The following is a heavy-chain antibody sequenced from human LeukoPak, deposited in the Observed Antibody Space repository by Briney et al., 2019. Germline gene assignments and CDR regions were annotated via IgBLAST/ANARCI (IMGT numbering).Heavy chain of an antibody. J-gene: IGHJ4*02. CDR2: IYYSGST. D-gene: IGHD3-16*02. V-gene: IGHV4-59*01. Sequence: PSETLSLTCTVSGDSISSDYWNWIRQPPGEGLEWIGYIYYSGSTNYNPSLKSRVTILVDTSKNQFSLNLRSVTAADTAVYYCARGTFGGVISNWGQGTLVTVSS. CDR3: ARGTFGGVISN. CDR1: GDSISSDY.